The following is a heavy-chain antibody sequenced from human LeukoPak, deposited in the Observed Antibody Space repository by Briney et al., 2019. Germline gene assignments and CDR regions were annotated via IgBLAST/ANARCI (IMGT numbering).Heavy chain of an antibody. CDR1: GFSFNTYN. J-gene: IGHJ4*02. CDR2: ISSDSRTI. CDR3: ARDRPGPTHEYSFDY. V-gene: IGHV3-48*01. Sequence: PGGSLRLSCAASGFSFNTYNVNWVRQASGKGLEWLSYISSDSRTIYYADSVKGRFTISRDNVKNSLYLQMNSLRAGDTAVYYCARDRPGPTHEYSFDYWGQGTLVTVSS.